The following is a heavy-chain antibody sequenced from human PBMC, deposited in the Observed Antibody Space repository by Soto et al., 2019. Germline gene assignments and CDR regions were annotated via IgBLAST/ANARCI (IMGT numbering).Heavy chain of an antibody. CDR1: GGSINTFY. CDR3: AREGSYSAYNFAHGIQLWSFDF. V-gene: IGHV4-4*07. CDR2: IFSSGST. J-gene: IGHJ4*02. Sequence: SETLSLNCTVSGGSINTFYWSWVRHPAGKGLEWIGRIFSSGSTSFNPSLESRVAMSVDTSKNHFSLNLSSVTAADMAVYYCAREGSYSAYNFAHGIQLWSFDFWGQGALVTVSS. D-gene: IGHD5-12*01.